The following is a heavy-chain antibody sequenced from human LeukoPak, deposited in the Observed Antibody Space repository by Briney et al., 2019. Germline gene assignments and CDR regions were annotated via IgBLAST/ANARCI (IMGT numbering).Heavy chain of an antibody. CDR1: GFIFTDYA. V-gene: IGHV3-30*02. CDR2: IRYDGSDK. Sequence: GGSLRLSCAASGFIFTDYAMHWVRQAPGKGLEWLTFIRYDGSDKYYADSVKGRFTISRDNSKNTLYLQMNSLTAEDTAVYYCAKEGTASKSSDLDHWGQGILVTVSS. D-gene: IGHD1/OR15-1a*01. J-gene: IGHJ4*02. CDR3: AKEGTASKSSDLDH.